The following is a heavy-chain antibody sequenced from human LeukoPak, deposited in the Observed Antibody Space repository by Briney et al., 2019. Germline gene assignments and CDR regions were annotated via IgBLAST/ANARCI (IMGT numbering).Heavy chain of an antibody. V-gene: IGHV4-59*01. CDR2: IYYSGST. CDR3: ARHDIAVAGSYYFDY. Sequence: PSETLSLTCTVSGGSISSYYLSWIRQPPGKGLEWIGYIYYSGSTNYNPSLKSRVTISVDTSKNQFSLKLSSVTAADTAVYYCARHDIAVAGSYYFDYWGQGTLVTVSS. CDR1: GGSISSYY. D-gene: IGHD6-19*01. J-gene: IGHJ4*02.